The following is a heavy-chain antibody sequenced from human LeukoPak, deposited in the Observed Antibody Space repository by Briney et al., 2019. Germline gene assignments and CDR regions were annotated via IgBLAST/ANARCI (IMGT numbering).Heavy chain of an antibody. CDR2: ISAYNGNT. CDR3: ASGWAIKAGGAEYFQH. V-gene: IGHV1-18*01. D-gene: IGHD6-19*01. CDR1: GYTFTSYG. J-gene: IGHJ1*01. Sequence: ASVKVSCKASGYTFTSYGISWVRQAPGQGLEWMGWISAYNGNTNYAQKLQGRVTMTTDTSTSTAYMELRSLRSDDTAVYFCASGWAIKAGGAEYFQHWGQGTLVTVSS.